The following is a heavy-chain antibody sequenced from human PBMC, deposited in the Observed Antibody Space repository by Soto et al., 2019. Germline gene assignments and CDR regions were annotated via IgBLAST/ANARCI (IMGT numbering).Heavy chain of an antibody. J-gene: IGHJ4*02. Sequence: EMYLLESGGDLVQPGGSLRLSCVASGFTFQGNAMGWVRQAPGKGLEWVADLSGSGGNTYYADSVKGRFTISRDNSKNTVFLHLGSLRAEDTAVYYCAKLTGRDCYTHCFGFWGQGPLVTVSS. V-gene: IGHV3-23*01. CDR2: LSGSGGNT. CDR1: GFTFQGNA. D-gene: IGHD2-21*02. CDR3: AKLTGRDCYTHCFGF.